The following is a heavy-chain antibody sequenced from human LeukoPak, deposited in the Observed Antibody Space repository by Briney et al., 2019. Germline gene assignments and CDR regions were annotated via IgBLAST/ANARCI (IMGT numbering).Heavy chain of an antibody. CDR2: IYYSGST. CDR1: GGSISSYY. Sequence: SETLSLACTVSGGSISSYYWSWIRQPPGKGLEWIGYIYYSGSTNYNPSLKSRVTISVDTSKNQFSLKLSSVTAADTALYYCARDSGTTGEVKFDPWGQGTLVTVSS. CDR3: ARDSGTTGEVKFDP. D-gene: IGHD3-10*01. J-gene: IGHJ5*02. V-gene: IGHV4-59*12.